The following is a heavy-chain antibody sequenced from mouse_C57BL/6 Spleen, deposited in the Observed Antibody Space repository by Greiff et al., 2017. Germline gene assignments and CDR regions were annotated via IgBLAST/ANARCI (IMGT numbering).Heavy chain of an antibody. CDR3: ARPYYYGSSGYFDV. V-gene: IGHV1-39*01. CDR2: INPNYGTT. Sequence: EVQLQQSGPELVKPGASVKISCTASGYSFTDYNMNWVKQSNGKSLEWIGVINPNYGTTSYNQKFKGKATLTVDQSSSTAFMQINSLTSEDSAVYYCARPYYYGSSGYFDVWGTGTTVTVSS. D-gene: IGHD1-1*01. CDR1: GYSFTDYN. J-gene: IGHJ1*03.